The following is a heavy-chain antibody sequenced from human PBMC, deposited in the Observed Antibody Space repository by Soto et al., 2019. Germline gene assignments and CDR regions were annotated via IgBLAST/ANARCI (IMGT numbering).Heavy chain of an antibody. CDR1: GYTLTSYD. Sequence: GASVKVSCKGSGYTLTSYDINWVRQATGQGLEGMGWMNPNSGNTGYGQKFQGRVTMTRNTSITTAYMELSSLSSEDTAVYYCASAAYYDSSGYYYFHAFDIWGQGTMVTVSS. CDR3: ASAAYYDSSGYYYFHAFDI. D-gene: IGHD3-22*01. CDR2: MNPNSGNT. V-gene: IGHV1-8*01. J-gene: IGHJ3*02.